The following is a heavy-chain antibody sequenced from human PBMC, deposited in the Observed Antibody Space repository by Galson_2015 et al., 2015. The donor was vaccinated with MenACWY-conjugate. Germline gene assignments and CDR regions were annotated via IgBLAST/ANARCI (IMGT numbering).Heavy chain of an antibody. CDR1: GFTFNDFG. V-gene: IGHV3-30*15. J-gene: IGHJ4*02. D-gene: IGHD3/OR15-3a*01. CDR3: ARDKFRFCTTSACPGAWDS. CDR2: LSYDGSVK. Sequence: SLRLSCAASGFTFNDFGIHWARRAPGKGLEWVAFLSYDGSVKSYADSVKGRFAISRDNSENTLYLQMSSLSIVDTAVYYCARDKFRFCTTSACPGAWDSWGQGTPVTVSS.